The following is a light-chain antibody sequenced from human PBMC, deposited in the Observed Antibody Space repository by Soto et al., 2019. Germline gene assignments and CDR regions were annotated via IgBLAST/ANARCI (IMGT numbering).Light chain of an antibody. CDR2: LAS. Sequence: DIVMTQSPLSLPVTPGEPASISCRSSQSLLHSNGYTYLDWYLQKPGQSPQLLIYLASNRAPGVPDRFSGSGSGTDFTLKISRVEAEDVGVYYCMQGLQTPAFGGGPSWRSN. J-gene: IGKJ4*01. V-gene: IGKV2-28*01. CDR3: MQGLQTPA. CDR1: QSLLHSNGYTY.